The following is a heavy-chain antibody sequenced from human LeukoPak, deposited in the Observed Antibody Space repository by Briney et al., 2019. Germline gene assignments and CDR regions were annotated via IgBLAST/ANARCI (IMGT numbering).Heavy chain of an antibody. D-gene: IGHD6-13*01. J-gene: IGHJ4*02. CDR3: ARETTGVGTARPFDY. Sequence: SETLSLTCTVSGGSISNFYWSWIRQPPGKTLEWIGRIYTSGSTNYNPSLQSRVTMSVDTSKNQFSLKLSSVTAADTAVYFCARETTGVGTARPFDYWGQGTLVTVSS. CDR1: GGSISNFY. CDR2: IYTSGST. V-gene: IGHV4-4*07.